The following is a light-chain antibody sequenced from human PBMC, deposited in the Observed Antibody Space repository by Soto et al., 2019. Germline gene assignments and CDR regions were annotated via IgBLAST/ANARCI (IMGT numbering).Light chain of an antibody. J-gene: IGKJ1*01. CDR3: QQYNDTWT. CDR2: KAS. V-gene: IGKV1-5*03. Sequence: DIQMTQSPSTLSASVGDRVTITCRASQSISSWLAWYQQKPGQAPKLLIYKASTLQSGVPSRFSGSGSGTKFTTDISSMQQEASETYYCQQYNDTWTLGQGTKV. CDR1: QSISSW.